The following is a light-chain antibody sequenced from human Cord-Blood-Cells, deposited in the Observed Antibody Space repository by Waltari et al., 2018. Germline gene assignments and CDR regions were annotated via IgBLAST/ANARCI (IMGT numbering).Light chain of an antibody. J-gene: IGLJ3*02. CDR2: YDS. V-gene: IGLV3-21*04. CDR1: NIGSKS. CDR3: QVWDSSSDQV. Sequence: SYVLTQPPSVSVAPGKTARINCGGNNIGSKSVHWYQQKPGQAPVLVIYYDSDRPSGIPERFSGSNSGNTATLTISRVEAGDEADYYCQVWDSSSDQVFGGGTKLTVL.